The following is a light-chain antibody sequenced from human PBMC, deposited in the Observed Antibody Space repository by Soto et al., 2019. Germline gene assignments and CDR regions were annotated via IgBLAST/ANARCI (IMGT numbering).Light chain of an antibody. CDR2: EVS. Sequence: QSVLTQPASVSGSPGQSITISCTGTSSDVGGYNYVSWYQQHPGKAPKLMIYEVSNRPSGVSNRFSGSKSGNTASLTISGLQAEDEADYYCNSHTSSSTGVFGGGTKLTVL. CDR1: SSDVGGYNY. CDR3: NSHTSSSTGV. J-gene: IGLJ3*02. V-gene: IGLV2-14*01.